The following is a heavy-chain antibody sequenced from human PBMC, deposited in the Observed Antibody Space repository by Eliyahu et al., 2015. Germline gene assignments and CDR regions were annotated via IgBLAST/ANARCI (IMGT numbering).Heavy chain of an antibody. V-gene: IGHV2-5*02. Sequence: QITLKESGPTLVKPTQTLTLTCTFSGFSLRTRGVGVGWIRQPPGKALEWPALIYWDDDRRYSPSLRNRLTITKGTSENQVVLTMTNMDPADTATYFCAHRDASAFSTWPFDFWGHGTLVTVSS. D-gene: IGHD2-2*01. J-gene: IGHJ4*01. CDR2: IYWDDDR. CDR1: GFSLRTRGVG. CDR3: AHRDASAFSTWPFDF.